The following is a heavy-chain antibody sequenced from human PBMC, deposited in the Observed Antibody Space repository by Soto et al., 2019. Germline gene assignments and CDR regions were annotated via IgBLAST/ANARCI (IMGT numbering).Heavy chain of an antibody. D-gene: IGHD3-10*01. CDR1: GFTFSTSA. V-gene: IGHV3-23*01. CDR2: LSAGGTGT. CDR3: ARGASDLWFGTNP. J-gene: IGHJ5*02. Sequence: GGSLRLSCAASGFTFSTSAMTWVRQAPGKGLEWVSGLSAGGTGTYYADSVKGRFTNSRDNSKDTLYLQMNSLRADDTAVYYCARGASDLWFGTNPWGQGTLVTVSS.